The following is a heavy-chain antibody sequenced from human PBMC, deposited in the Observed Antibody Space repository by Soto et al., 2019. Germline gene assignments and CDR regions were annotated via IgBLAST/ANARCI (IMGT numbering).Heavy chain of an antibody. CDR3: ARGMAQRYYCSGGSCPRHFYYY. D-gene: IGHD2-15*01. CDR1: GGSLSGYY. J-gene: IGHJ4*02. V-gene: IGHV4-34*01. CDR2: INHSGST. Sequence: SETLSLTCAVHGGSLSGYYWSWIRQPPGKGLEWIGEINHSGSTNYNPSLKSRVTISVDTSKNQFSLKLSSVTAADTAVYYCARGMAQRYYCSGGSCPRHFYYYWGQRTLVIVSS.